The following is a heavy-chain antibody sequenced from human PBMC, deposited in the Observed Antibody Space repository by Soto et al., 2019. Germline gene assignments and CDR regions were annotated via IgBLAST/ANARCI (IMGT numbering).Heavy chain of an antibody. CDR2: ISYDGSNK. Sequence: GGALRLSCAASGFTFSSYGMHWVRQAPGKGLEWVAVISYDGSNKYYADSVKGRFTISRDNSKNTLYLQMNSLRAEDTAVYYCANLYSYGYELWVDGMDVWGQGTTVTVSS. J-gene: IGHJ6*02. D-gene: IGHD5-18*01. CDR1: GFTFSSYG. CDR3: ANLYSYGYELWVDGMDV. V-gene: IGHV3-30*18.